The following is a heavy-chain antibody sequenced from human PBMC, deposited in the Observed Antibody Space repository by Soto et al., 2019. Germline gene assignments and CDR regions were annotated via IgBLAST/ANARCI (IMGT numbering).Heavy chain of an antibody. V-gene: IGHV2-5*02. CDR3: AHRDTSXXXRGEFDY. Sequence: QITLKESGPTLVKPTQTLTLTCTFSGFSLSTTAVGVGWIRQPPGKALEWLAFIYWDDDKRYSPFLKGRLTVTKDTSKNQVVLTMTDMDPVDTATYYCAHRDTSXXXRGEFDYWGQGTLVTVSS. D-gene: IGHD3-16*01. CDR1: GFSLSTTAVG. CDR2: IYWDDDK. J-gene: IGHJ4*02.